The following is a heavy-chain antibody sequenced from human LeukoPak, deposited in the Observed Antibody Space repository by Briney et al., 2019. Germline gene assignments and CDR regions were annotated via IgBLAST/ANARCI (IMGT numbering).Heavy chain of an antibody. CDR1: GGTFSYHA. Sequence: GSSVKVSCKVSGGTFSYHAFSWVRQAPGQGLEWMGGIIPIADTTDYAQNFQGRVTITTDESTTTVYMELSSLRSEDTAVYYCARARFEKSEYYFDHWGQGTLVTVSS. J-gene: IGHJ4*02. CDR2: IIPIADTT. CDR3: ARARFEKSEYYFDH. V-gene: IGHV1-69*05.